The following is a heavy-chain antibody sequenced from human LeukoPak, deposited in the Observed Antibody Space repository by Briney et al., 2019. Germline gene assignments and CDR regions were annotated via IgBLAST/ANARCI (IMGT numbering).Heavy chain of an antibody. V-gene: IGHV3-11*01. CDR2: IPTSGISV. J-gene: IGHJ4*02. Sequence: AGYLRLSCETSGFSFSRYYMSWVRKTPGKALEWISYIPTSGISVQYADSVRGRFTASRDDAKNSLHLQMDSLRVEDTAVYYCTRAVGLGPGAHFDQWGQGALVIVSS. D-gene: IGHD1-26*01. CDR3: TRAVGLGPGAHFDQ. CDR1: GFSFSRYY.